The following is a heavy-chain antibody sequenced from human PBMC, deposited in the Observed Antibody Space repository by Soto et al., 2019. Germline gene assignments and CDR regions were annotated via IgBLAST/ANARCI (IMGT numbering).Heavy chain of an antibody. CDR1: GFSLSTSGVG. V-gene: IGHV2-5*02. CDR3: ARIKYYFDY. CDR2: ISSDDNK. J-gene: IGHJ4*02. Sequence: QITLKESGPTLVKPTQTLTLTCTCSGFSLSTSGVGVGWIRQPPGKALEWLALISSDDNKRYSPSLKTRLTITKDTSKNQVVLTMTNMDPVDTATYYCARIKYYFDYWGQGTIVTVSS.